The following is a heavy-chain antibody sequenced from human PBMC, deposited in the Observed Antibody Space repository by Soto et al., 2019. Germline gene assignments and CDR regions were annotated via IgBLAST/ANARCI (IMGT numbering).Heavy chain of an antibody. J-gene: IGHJ4*02. D-gene: IGHD4-17*01. CDR2: ISAYNGNT. CDR1: CYTFTSYG. V-gene: IGHV1-18*01. CDR3: VRDSATVTTSGY. Sequence: GSAVKVSCKASCYTFTSYGISWVGQAPGQGLEWMGWISAYNGNTNYAQKLQGRVTMTTDTSTSTAYMELRSLRSDDTAVYYCVRDSATVTTSGYWGQGTLVTVSS.